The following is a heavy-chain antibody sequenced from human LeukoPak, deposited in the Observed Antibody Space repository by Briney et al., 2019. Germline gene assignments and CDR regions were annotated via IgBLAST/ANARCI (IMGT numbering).Heavy chain of an antibody. CDR3: ARSSGRSPFDM. V-gene: IGHV3-74*01. CDR1: GFTFSSYW. CDR2: INSDGSST. Sequence: PGGSLRLFCAASGFTFSSYWMHWVRQAPGKGLVWVSRINSDGSSTSYADSVKGRFTISRDNAKNSLYLQMNSLRAEDTAVYYCARSSGRSPFDMWGQGTMVTVSS. D-gene: IGHD6-19*01. J-gene: IGHJ3*02.